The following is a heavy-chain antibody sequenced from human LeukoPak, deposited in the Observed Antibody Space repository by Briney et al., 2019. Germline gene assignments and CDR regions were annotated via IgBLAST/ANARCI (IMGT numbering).Heavy chain of an antibody. V-gene: IGHV3-21*01. CDR1: GFTFSSYS. Sequence: GGSLGLSCAASGFTFSSYSMNWVRQAPGKGLEWVSSISSSSSYIYYADSVKGRFTISRDNAKNLLYLQMNSLRAEDTAVYYCARDSPLDDYGDFVYYYYYMDVWGKGTTVTVSS. J-gene: IGHJ6*03. CDR3: ARDSPLDDYGDFVYYYYYMDV. CDR2: ISSSSSYI. D-gene: IGHD4-17*01.